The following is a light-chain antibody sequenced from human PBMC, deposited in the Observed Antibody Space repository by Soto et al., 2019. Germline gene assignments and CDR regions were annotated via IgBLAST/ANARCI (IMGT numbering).Light chain of an antibody. CDR2: AAS. J-gene: IGKJ1*01. CDR1: QGISSY. Sequence: AIRMTQSPSSFSASTGDRVTITCRASQGISSYLALYHQKPGQAPKLLIYAASTLQSGVPSRFSGSGSGTDFSFAIRCLQSGDFATYDCQQDYSYPRTFGQGTKVEIK. CDR3: QQDYSYPRT. V-gene: IGKV1-8*01.